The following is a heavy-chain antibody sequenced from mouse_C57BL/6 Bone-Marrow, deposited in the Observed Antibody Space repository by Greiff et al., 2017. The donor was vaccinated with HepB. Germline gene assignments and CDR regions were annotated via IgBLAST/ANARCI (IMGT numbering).Heavy chain of an antibody. CDR2: IIPRSGNT. D-gene: IGHD1-1*01. Sequence: QVQLQQSGAELARPGASVKLSCKASGYTFTSYGISWVKQGTGRGLGWMGEIIPRSGNTYYNEKLKGKATLTAEKSSLTAYMEIRSLTSEDSAVYFCARGTTVVAHFDYWGQGTTLTVSS. J-gene: IGHJ2*01. CDR1: GYTFTSYG. V-gene: IGHV1-81*01. CDR3: ARGTTVVAHFDY.